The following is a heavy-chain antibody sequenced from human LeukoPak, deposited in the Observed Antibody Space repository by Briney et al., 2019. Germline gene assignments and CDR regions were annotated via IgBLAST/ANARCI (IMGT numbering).Heavy chain of an antibody. CDR3: ASQTVVPAAIYYYYYGMDV. CDR1: GGSFSGYY. V-gene: IGHV4-34*01. D-gene: IGHD2-2*01. CDR2: INHSGST. Sequence: PSGTLSLTCAVYGGSFSGYYWSWIRQPPGKGLEWIGEINHSGSTNYNPSLKSRVTISVDTSKNQFSLKLSSVTAADTAVYYCASQTVVPAAIYYYYYGMDVWGQGTTVTVSS. J-gene: IGHJ6*02.